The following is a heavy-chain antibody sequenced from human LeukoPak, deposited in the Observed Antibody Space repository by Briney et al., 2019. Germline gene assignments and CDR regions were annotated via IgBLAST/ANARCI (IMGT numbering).Heavy chain of an antibody. CDR3: ARDGLTVVDSSSSY. V-gene: IGHV1-69*04. J-gene: IGHJ4*02. D-gene: IGHD4-23*01. CDR2: IIPILGIA. CDR1: GGTFSSYA. Sequence: ASVKVSCKASGGTFSSYAISWVRQAPGQGLEWMGRIIPILGIANYAQKFQGRVTITTDKSTSTAYMELSSLRSEDTAVYYCARDGLTVVDSSSSYWGQGTLVTVSS.